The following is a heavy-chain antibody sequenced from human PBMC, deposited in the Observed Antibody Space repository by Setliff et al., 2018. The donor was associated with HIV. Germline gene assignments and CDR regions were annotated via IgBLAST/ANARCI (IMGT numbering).Heavy chain of an antibody. CDR2: IYYSGST. CDR1: GGSISSYY. Sequence: PSETLSLTCTVSGGSISSYYWSWIRQHPGKGLEWIGYIYYSGSTYYTPSLKSRVTISVDTSKNQFFLKLSSVNAADTAVYYCARHCSGGTCYGPDAENFLHWGQGTLVTVSS. V-gene: IGHV4-59*08. CDR3: ARHCSGGTCYGPDAENFLH. D-gene: IGHD2-15*01. J-gene: IGHJ1*01.